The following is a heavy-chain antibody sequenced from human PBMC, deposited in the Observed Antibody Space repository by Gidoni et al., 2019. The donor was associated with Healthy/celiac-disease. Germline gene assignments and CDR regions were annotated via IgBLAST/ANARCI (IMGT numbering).Heavy chain of an antibody. Sequence: EVQLLESGGGLVQPGGSLRLSCAASGFPFSSYAMSWVRQAPGKGLEWVSAISGSGGSTYYADSVKGRFTISRDNSKNTLYLQMNSLRAEDTAVYYCAKDHTSHYGMDVWGQGTTVTVSS. V-gene: IGHV3-23*01. J-gene: IGHJ6*02. CDR2: ISGSGGST. CDR3: AKDHTSHYGMDV. D-gene: IGHD6-6*01. CDR1: GFPFSSYA.